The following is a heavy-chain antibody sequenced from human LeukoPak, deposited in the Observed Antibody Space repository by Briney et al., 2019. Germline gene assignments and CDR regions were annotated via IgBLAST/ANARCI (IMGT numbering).Heavy chain of an antibody. D-gene: IGHD3-10*01. CDR3: ARQPKSCTPGVFITGKACWFDS. CDR1: GGSISSGPYY. J-gene: IGHJ5*01. V-gene: IGHV4-39*01. Sequence: SETLSLTCTVSGGSISSGPYYWGWIRQPPGKGLEWIGNIYYGENTYYNPSLKSRVTISIDTSKNQFYLNLRSVNAADTAVYFCARQPKSCTPGVFITGKACWFDSWGQGTLVTVSS. CDR2: IYYGENT.